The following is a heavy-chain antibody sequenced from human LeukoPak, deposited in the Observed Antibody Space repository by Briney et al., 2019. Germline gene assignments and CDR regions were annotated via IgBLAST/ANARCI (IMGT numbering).Heavy chain of an antibody. Sequence: SGGSLRLSCAASGFTFSSYAMHWVRQAPGKGLEWVALIWNDGSDMSYADSVKGRFTISRDNSKNTLDLQMNSLRAEDMAVYYCARGPWASGTQITSLDLWGRGTLVTVSS. D-gene: IGHD3-10*01. CDR2: IWNDGSDM. J-gene: IGHJ2*01. CDR1: GFTFSSYA. CDR3: ARGPWASGTQITSLDL. V-gene: IGHV3-33*08.